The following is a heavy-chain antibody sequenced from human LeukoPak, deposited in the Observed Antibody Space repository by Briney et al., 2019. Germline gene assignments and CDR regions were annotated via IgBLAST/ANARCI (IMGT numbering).Heavy chain of an antibody. CDR2: IYFSGAT. Sequence: SETLSLTCTVSGGSISRYYWSWIRQPPGKGLEWIGYIYFSGATNYNPTLKSRVTISVDTSKNQFSLKLSSVTAADTAVYYCAREDPQTTVPEGLDVWGQGTTVIVSS. D-gene: IGHD4-17*01. CDR3: AREDPQTTVPEGLDV. V-gene: IGHV4-59*01. J-gene: IGHJ6*02. CDR1: GGSISRYY.